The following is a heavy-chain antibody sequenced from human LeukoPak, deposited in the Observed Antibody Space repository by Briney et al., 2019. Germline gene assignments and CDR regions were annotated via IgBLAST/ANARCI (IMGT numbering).Heavy chain of an antibody. CDR1: GFTFSGSA. CDR2: IRSKANSYAT. CDR3: TRPLDYDSSGPDAFDI. V-gene: IGHV3-73*01. Sequence: GGSLRLSCAASGFTFSGSAMHWVRQASGKGLEWVGRIRSKANSYATLYAASVKGRFTISRDDSKNTAYLQMNSLKTEDTAVYYCTRPLDYDSSGPDAFDIWGQGTMVTVSS. J-gene: IGHJ3*02. D-gene: IGHD3-22*01.